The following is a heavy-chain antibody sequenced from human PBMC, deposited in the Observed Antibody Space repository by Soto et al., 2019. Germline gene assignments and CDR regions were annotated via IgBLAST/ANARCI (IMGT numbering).Heavy chain of an antibody. J-gene: IGHJ4*02. V-gene: IGHV1-69*06. CDR2: MVPILGPA. CDR1: GGTFNTFA. Sequence: QVQLVQSGAEVKKPGSSVNVSCKASGGTFNTFAISWVRQAPGQGLEYLGGMVPILGPAFYAPRFQVRVIITADNSTNTAYLELTSLRSEDTAVYYGARSAKRSFDSWGEGTQVTVTS. CDR3: ARSAKRSFDS.